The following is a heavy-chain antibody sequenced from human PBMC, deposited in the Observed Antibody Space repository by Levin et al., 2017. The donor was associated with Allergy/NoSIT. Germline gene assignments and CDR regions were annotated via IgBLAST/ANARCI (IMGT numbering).Heavy chain of an antibody. CDR3: AVGIAVAGTSLYYYYYYYMDV. CDR2: IIPIFGTA. D-gene: IGHD6-19*01. CDR1: GGTFSSYA. V-gene: IGHV1-69*06. J-gene: IGHJ6*03. Sequence: KISCKASGGTFSSYAISWVRQAPGQGLEWMGGIIPIFGTANYAQKFQGRVTITADKSTSTAYMELSSLRSEDTAVYYCAVGIAVAGTSLYYYYYYYMDVWGKGTTVTVSS.